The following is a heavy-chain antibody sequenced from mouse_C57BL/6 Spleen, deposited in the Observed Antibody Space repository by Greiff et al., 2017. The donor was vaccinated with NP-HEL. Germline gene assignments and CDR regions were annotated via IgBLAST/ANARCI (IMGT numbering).Heavy chain of an antibody. Sequence: EVMLVESGGGLVQPKGSLKLSCAASGFSFNTYAMNWVRQAPGKGLEWVARIRSKSNNYATYYADSVKDRFTISRDDSESMLYLQMNNLKTAATALYYCVRQGGRNWAWFAYWGQGTLVTVSA. CDR1: GFSFNTYA. D-gene: IGHD4-1*02. V-gene: IGHV10-1*01. J-gene: IGHJ3*01. CDR3: VRQGGRNWAWFAY. CDR2: IRSKSNNYAT.